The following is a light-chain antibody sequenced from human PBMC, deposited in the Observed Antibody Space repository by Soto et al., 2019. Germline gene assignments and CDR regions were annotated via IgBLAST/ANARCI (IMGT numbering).Light chain of an antibody. CDR1: SSDVGGYNF. V-gene: IGLV2-8*01. Sequence: QSALTQPPSASGSPGQSVTISCTGTSSDVGGYNFVSWYQQHPGKAPKLMIYDVNKRPSEVPDRFSGSKSGNTASLTVSGLQAEDEAEYYCSSYAGSNILAYVFGPGTKVTVL. CDR3: SSYAGSNILAYV. J-gene: IGLJ1*01. CDR2: DVN.